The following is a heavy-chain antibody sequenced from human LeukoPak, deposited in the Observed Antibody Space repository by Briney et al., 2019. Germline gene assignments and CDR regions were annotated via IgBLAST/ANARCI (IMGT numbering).Heavy chain of an antibody. CDR3: AKDSQSHWYFDL. J-gene: IGHJ2*01. V-gene: IGHV3-30*18. CDR1: GFTFSSYD. CDR2: ISYDGSNK. Sequence: GGSLRLSCAASGFTFSSYDMHWVRQAPGKGLEWVALISYDGSNKYYADSVKGRFTISRDSSKNTLYLQMNSLRAEDTAVYYCAKDSQSHWYFDLWGRGTLVTVSS.